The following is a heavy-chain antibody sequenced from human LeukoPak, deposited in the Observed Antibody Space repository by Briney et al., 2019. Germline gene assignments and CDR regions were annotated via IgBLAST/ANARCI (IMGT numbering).Heavy chain of an antibody. V-gene: IGHV3-20*04. J-gene: IGHJ4*02. D-gene: IGHD3-10*01. CDR2: INWNGDST. CDR1: GFIFGDYG. CDR3: ARDRPYYYGSGSFFDY. Sequence: GGSLRLSCAASGFIFGDYGMSWVRQAPGKGLEWISGINWNGDSTGYADSVKGRFTISRDNAKNSLYLQMNSLRAEDTAVYYCARDRPYYYGSGSFFDYWGQGTLVTVSS.